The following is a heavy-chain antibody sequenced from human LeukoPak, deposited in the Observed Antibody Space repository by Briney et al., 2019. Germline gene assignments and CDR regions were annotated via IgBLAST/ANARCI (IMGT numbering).Heavy chain of an antibody. CDR3: ARARVTTTGVLDY. CDR1: GGSISSSSYY. Sequence: SETLSLTCTVSGGSISSSSYYWGWIRQPPGKGLEWIGSIYYSGSTYYNLSLKSRVTISVDTSKNQFSLKLSSVTAADTAVHYCARARVTTTGVLDYWGQGTLVTVSS. V-gene: IGHV4-39*07. J-gene: IGHJ4*02. D-gene: IGHD4-11*01. CDR2: IYYSGST.